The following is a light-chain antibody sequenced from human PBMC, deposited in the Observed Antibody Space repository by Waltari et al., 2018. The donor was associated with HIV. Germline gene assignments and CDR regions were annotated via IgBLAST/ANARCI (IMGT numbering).Light chain of an antibody. CDR3: AAWDDSLNVPV. J-gene: IGLJ3*02. V-gene: IGLV1-44*01. Sequence: QSLLTQPPSASGTPGPRVTTSCAGSHANIGTNTVNWYRQLPGAAPTLLIHSNNPNRWPSGLPDRSAGSTSGSSASLAISGLQSEDEAHYYCAAWDDSLNVPVFGGGTMLTVL. CDR1: HANIGTNT. CDR2: SNNPN.